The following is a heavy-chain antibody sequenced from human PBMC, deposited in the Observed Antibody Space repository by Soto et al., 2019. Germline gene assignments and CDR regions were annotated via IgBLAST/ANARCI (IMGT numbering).Heavy chain of an antibody. J-gene: IGHJ5*02. CDR1: GGTFSSYA. CDR3: ARDSLVVVAATPRWFDP. D-gene: IGHD2-15*01. CDR2: IIPIFGTA. V-gene: IGHV1-69*01. Sequence: QVQLVQSGAEVKKPGSSVKVSCKSSGGTFSSYAFSWVRQAPGQGLEWMGGIIPIFGTANYAQKFQGRVTITADGSTSTAYMELSSLRFEDTAVYYCARDSLVVVAATPRWFDPWGQGTLVTVSS.